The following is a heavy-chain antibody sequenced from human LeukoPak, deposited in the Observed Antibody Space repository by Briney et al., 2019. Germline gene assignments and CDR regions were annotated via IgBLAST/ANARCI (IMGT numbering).Heavy chain of an antibody. D-gene: IGHD3-10*01. CDR2: ISGSGHDI. J-gene: IGHJ4*02. Sequence: GGSLRLSCAASGFTFSDSYMTWVRQAPGKGVEWVAYISGSGHDINYSDSVKGRFTISRDNAKNSLYLQMSSLRVEDTAVYYCAKLAKYFYGSETYYFFEHWGQGTPVTASS. CDR3: AKLAKYFYGSETYYFFEH. CDR1: GFTFSDSY. V-gene: IGHV3-11*04.